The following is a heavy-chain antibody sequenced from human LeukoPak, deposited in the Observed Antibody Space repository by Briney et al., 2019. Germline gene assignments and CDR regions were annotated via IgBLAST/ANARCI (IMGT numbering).Heavy chain of an antibody. CDR3: VKDPRYYYDSSGFRERFDH. J-gene: IGHJ4*02. CDR2: MWFDGRTE. D-gene: IGHD3-22*01. Sequence: PGGSLRLSCAASGFTFSRYGMHWVRQAPGKGLEWVAFMWFDGRTEYYVDSVKGRFTISRDNSKNTLYLQMSSLRVEDTAVYYCVKDPRYYYDSSGFRERFDHWGQGTLVTVSS. CDR1: GFTFSRYG. V-gene: IGHV3-30*02.